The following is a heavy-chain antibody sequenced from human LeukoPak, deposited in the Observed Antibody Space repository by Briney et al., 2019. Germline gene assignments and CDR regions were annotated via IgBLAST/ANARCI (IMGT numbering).Heavy chain of an antibody. D-gene: IGHD6-13*01. Sequence: SETLSLTCVVSGYSISSGYYWGWFRQPPGKGLEWIGCIYHSGSTYFNPSLKSRVTILVDTSKNQLSLKVSSVTAADTAVYYCARQGGSNSPYYYYYMDVWGKGTTVTVSS. CDR1: GYSISSGYY. V-gene: IGHV4-38-2*01. J-gene: IGHJ6*03. CDR2: IYHSGST. CDR3: ARQGGSNSPYYYYYMDV.